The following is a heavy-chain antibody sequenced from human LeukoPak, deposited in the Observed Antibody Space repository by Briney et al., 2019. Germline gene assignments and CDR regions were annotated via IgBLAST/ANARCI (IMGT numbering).Heavy chain of an antibody. CDR2: IKPNSGGT. CDR1: GYTVTGYY. Sequence: ASVKVSCKASGYTVTGYYIHWVRQAPGQGLEWMGWIKPNSGGTKFAQKFQGRVTMTRDTSISTAYMELSRLRSDDTAVYYCATMMYSATYNDYCGQGTLVTVSS. V-gene: IGHV1-2*02. J-gene: IGHJ4*02. CDR3: ATMMYSATYNDY. D-gene: IGHD1-26*01.